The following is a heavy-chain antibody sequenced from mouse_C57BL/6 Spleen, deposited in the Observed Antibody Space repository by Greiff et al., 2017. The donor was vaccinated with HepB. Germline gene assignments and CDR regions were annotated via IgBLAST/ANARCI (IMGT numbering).Heavy chain of an antibody. V-gene: IGHV1-7*01. D-gene: IGHD1-1*01. CDR3: ARGVITTVVVPFDY. CDR1: GYTFTSYW. Sequence: QVHVKQSGAELAKPGASVKLSCKASGYTFTSYWMHWVKQRPGQGLEWIGYINPSSGYTKYNQKFKDKATLTADKSSSTAYMQLSSLTYEDSAVYYCARGVITTVVVPFDYWGQGTTLTVSS. J-gene: IGHJ2*01. CDR2: INPSSGYT.